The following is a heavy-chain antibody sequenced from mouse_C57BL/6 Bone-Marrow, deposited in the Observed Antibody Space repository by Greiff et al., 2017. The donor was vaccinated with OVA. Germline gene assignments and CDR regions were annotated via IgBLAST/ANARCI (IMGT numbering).Heavy chain of an antibody. D-gene: IGHD1-1*01. CDR2: IYPGDGDT. Sequence: VQLQQSGPELVKPGASVKISCKASGYAFSSSWMNWVKQRPGKGLEWIGRIYPGDGDTNYNGKFKGKATLTADKSSSTAYMQLRSLTSEDSSVDVSAIKRYYYGSSVDYWGQGTTLTVSS. J-gene: IGHJ2*01. V-gene: IGHV1-82*01. CDR3: AIKRYYYGSSVDY. CDR1: GYAFSSSW.